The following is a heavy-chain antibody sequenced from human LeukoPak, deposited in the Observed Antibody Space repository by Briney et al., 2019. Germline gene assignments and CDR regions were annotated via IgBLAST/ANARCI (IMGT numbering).Heavy chain of an antibody. J-gene: IGHJ4*02. CDR3: ARGSGYYGSGSYYLGY. CDR1: GGSFSGYY. CDR2: INHSGST. V-gene: IGHV4-34*01. Sequence: SETLSLTCAVYGGSFSGYYCSWIRQPPGKGLEWIGEINHSGSTNYNPSLKSRVTISVDTSKNQFSLKLSSVTAADTAVYYCARGSGYYGSGSYYLGYWGQGTLVTVSS. D-gene: IGHD3-10*01.